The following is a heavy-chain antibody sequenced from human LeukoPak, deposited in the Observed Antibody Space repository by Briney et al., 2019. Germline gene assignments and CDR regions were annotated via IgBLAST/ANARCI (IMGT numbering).Heavy chain of an antibody. CDR2: ISDGGSDT. CDR3: AKRVPYSSSSVYFDF. CDR1: GFTFSSYG. D-gene: IGHD6-6*01. V-gene: IGHV3-23*01. J-gene: IGHJ4*02. Sequence: GGSLRLSCAASGFTFSSYGMNWVRQAPGKGLEWVSAISDGGSDTFYADSVGGRFAISRDNSKNTLFLQMNSLRAEDTAVYYCAKRVPYSSSSVYFDFWGQGTLVTVSS.